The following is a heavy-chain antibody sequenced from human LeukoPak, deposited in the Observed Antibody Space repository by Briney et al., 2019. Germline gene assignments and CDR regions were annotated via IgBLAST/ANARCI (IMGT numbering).Heavy chain of an antibody. D-gene: IGHD3-10*01. J-gene: IGHJ4*02. CDR3: APQITMLRGVEPLIFDY. Sequence: SETLSLTCTVSGGSISFYYWSWIRQPPGKGLEWIGYLYYTGSTNYNPSLKSRVTISVDTSKNQFSLKLSSVTAADTAVYYCAPQITMLRGVEPLIFDYWGQGTLVTVSS. CDR1: GGSISFYY. CDR2: LYYTGST. V-gene: IGHV4-59*01.